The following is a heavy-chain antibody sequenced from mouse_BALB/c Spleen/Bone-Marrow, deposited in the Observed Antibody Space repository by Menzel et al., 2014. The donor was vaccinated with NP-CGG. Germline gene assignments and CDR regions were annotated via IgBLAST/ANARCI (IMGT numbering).Heavy chain of an antibody. J-gene: IGHJ2*01. CDR3: AKNYWDYFDY. CDR2: IWRGGST. Sequence: VHLVESGPSLVHPSQSLSITCTVSGFSLTSYGVHWVRRSPGKGLEWLGVIWRGGSTDYNAAFMSRLSITKDNSKSQVFFKMNSLQADDTAIYYCAKNYWDYFDYWGQGTTLTVSS. D-gene: IGHD4-1*01. CDR1: GFSLTSYG. V-gene: IGHV2-5-1*01.